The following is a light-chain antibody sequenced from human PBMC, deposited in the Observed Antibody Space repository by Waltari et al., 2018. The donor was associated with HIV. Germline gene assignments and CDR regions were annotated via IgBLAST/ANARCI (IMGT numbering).Light chain of an antibody. CDR2: KDR. CDR3: QSSDISGNYWG. CDR1: TLLKQY. Sequence: SYGLTQPPSVSVSQGQTATITCSGDTLLKQYGYWYQQKPGHAPVTLIYKDRERPSGLPDRFSCSSSATTAPLTISGVQPGDEADYYCQSSDISGNYWGLGGGTKLTVL. J-gene: IGLJ2*01. V-gene: IGLV3-25*03.